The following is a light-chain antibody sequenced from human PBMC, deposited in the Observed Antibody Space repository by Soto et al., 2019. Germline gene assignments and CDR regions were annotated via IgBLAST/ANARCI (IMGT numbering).Light chain of an antibody. CDR1: QTISSW. CDR3: QHYNSYSEA. Sequence: DIQMTQSPSTLSGSVGDRVTITCRASQTISSWLAWYQQKPGKAPQRLIYKAATLKSGVPQRLGGSGSGTEFTVTTSRLQPYYFATYYCQHYNSYSEAFGQGTKVELK. J-gene: IGKJ1*01. CDR2: KAA. V-gene: IGKV1-5*03.